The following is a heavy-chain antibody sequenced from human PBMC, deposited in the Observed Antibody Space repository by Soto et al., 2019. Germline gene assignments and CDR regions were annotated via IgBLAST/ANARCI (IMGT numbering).Heavy chain of an antibody. CDR3: AKDPPHIVVATAAISNWLDP. J-gene: IGHJ5*02. CDR1: GFTFSSYA. Sequence: GGSLRLSCAASGFTFSSYAMSWVRQAPGKGLEWVSAISGSGGSTYYADSVKGRFTISRDNSKNTLYLQMNSLRAEDTAVYYCAKDPPHIVVATAAISNWLDPWGQGPLVTVYS. CDR2: ISGSGGST. V-gene: IGHV3-23*01. D-gene: IGHD2-2*01.